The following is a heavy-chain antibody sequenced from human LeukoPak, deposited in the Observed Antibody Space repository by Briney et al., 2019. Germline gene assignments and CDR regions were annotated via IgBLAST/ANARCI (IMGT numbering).Heavy chain of an antibody. D-gene: IGHD2-15*01. Sequence: SETLSLTCAVYGGSFSGYYWTWIRQPPGKGLEWIGENNHSGSTNYNPSLKSRVTISVDTYKNQFSLKLSSVTAAHTAMYYCARGWLCSGDRCPTGLYYFAYWGQGTLVTVSS. CDR1: GGSFSGYY. CDR2: NNHSGST. CDR3: ARGWLCSGDRCPTGLYYFAY. V-gene: IGHV4-34*01. J-gene: IGHJ4*02.